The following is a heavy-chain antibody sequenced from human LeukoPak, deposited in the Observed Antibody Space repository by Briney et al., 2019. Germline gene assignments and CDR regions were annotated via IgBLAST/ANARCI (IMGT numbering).Heavy chain of an antibody. J-gene: IGHJ6*03. D-gene: IGHD6-6*01. CDR3: ARELSSSSTLYYYYYYYMDV. CDR1: GYTFTSYG. V-gene: IGHV1-18*01. CDR2: ISAYNGNT. Sequence: ASVKVSCKASGYTFTSYGISWVRQAPGQGLEWMGRISAYNGNTNYAQKLQGRVTMTTDTSTSTAYMELRSLRSDDTAVYYCARELSSSSTLYYYYYYYMDVWGKGTTVTVSS.